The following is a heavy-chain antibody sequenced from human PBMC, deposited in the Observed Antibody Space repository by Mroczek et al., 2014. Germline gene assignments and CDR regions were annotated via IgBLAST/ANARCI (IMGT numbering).Heavy chain of an antibody. J-gene: IGHJ6*02. Sequence: QVQLVQSGGGVVQPGRSLRLSCAASGFTFSSYGMHWVRQAPGKGLEWVAVISYDGSNKYYADSVKGRFTISRDNSKNTLYLQMNSLRAEDTAVYYCAKVPRGSTSLYYYYGMDVWGQGTTVTVS. D-gene: IGHD2-2*01. CDR2: ISYDGSNK. CDR1: GFTFSSYG. V-gene: IGHV3-30*18. CDR3: AKVPRGSTSLYYYYGMDV.